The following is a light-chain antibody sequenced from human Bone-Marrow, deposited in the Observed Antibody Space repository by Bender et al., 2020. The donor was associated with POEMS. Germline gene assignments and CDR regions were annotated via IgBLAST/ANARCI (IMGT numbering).Light chain of an antibody. Sequence: QSALTQPPSVSGSPGHSVTISCTGTNSDVGYYDRVSWYQQPPGTAPKLLIYEVTNRPSGVPDRFSGSKSGNTASLTVSGLQADDEADYYCCSYAGDTGYVFGTGTKVTVL. V-gene: IGLV2-18*02. CDR2: EVT. CDR3: CSYAGDTGYV. CDR1: NSDVGYYDR. J-gene: IGLJ1*01.